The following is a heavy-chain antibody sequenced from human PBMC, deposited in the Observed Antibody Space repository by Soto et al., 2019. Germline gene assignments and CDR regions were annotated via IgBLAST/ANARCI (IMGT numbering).Heavy chain of an antibody. CDR1: GYSISSGYF. D-gene: IGHD3-9*01. V-gene: IGHV4-38-2*02. CDR2: IYHSGST. Sequence: SETLSLTCAVSGYSISSGYFWGWIRQPPGKGLEWIGSIYHSGSTNYNPSLKSRVTISVDTSKNQFSLKLSSVTAADTAVCYCARDRSTPRPRFYDILTGYYTAEAEVSQTFDYWGQGTLVTVSS. CDR3: ARDRSTPRPRFYDILTGYYTAEAEVSQTFDY. J-gene: IGHJ4*02.